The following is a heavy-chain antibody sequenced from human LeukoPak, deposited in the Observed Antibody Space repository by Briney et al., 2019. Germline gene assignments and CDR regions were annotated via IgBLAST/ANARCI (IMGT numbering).Heavy chain of an antibody. Sequence: PSETLSLTCTVSGGSISSSSYYWGWIRQPPGKGLEWIGSIYYSGSAYYNPSLKSRVTISVDTSKNQFSLKLSSVTAADTAVYYCARHTSYYYDSSGYPENWFDPWGQGTLVTVSS. D-gene: IGHD3-22*01. V-gene: IGHV4-39*01. CDR3: ARHTSYYYDSSGYPENWFDP. CDR1: GGSISSSSYY. CDR2: IYYSGSA. J-gene: IGHJ5*02.